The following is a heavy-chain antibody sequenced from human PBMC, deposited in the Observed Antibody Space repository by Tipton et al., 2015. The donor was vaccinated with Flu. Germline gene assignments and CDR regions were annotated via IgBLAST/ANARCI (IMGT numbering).Heavy chain of an antibody. Sequence: TLSLTCTVSGGSISSYYWSWIRQPAGKGLEWIGRIYTSGSTNYNPPLKSRVTMSVDTSKNQFSLKLSSVPAADTAVYYCARSISGTNFYYDFGMGVWGQGTPVPVSS. V-gene: IGHV4-4*07. D-gene: IGHD1-20*01. CDR3: ARSISGTNFYYDFGMGV. J-gene: IGHJ6*02. CDR2: IYTSGST. CDR1: GGSISSYY.